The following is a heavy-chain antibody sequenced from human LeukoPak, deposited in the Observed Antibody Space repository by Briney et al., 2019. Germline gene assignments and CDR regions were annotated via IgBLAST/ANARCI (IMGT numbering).Heavy chain of an antibody. J-gene: IGHJ1*01. CDR1: GFTFSRHW. V-gene: IGHV3-7*01. CDR3: ARDSRGGNRPFQY. CDR2: IKHDGSEK. D-gene: IGHD2-15*01. Sequence: GGSLRLSCAASGFTFSRHWMTWVRQAPGKGLEWVANIKHDGSEKNYVDSVKGRFTISRDNAKNSLYLQMNSLRAEDTAVYYCARDSRGGNRPFQYWGQGTLVTVSS.